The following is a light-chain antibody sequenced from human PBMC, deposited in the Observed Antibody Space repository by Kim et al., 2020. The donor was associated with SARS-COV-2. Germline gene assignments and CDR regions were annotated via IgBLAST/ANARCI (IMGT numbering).Light chain of an antibody. CDR2: EVT. V-gene: IGLV2-8*01. J-gene: IGLJ1*01. CDR1: SNDIGGDKF. Sequence: PGRSVTISCTGTSNDIGGDKFVSWYQRHPGKAPRVLVYEVTQRPSGVPDRFSGSKSGNTASLTVSGLRPQDEADYYCSSYAGSRFIFGTGTKVTVL. CDR3: SSYAGSRFI.